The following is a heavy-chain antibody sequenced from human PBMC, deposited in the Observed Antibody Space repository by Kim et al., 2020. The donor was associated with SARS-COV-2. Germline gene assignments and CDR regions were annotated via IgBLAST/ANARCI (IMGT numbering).Heavy chain of an antibody. CDR3: ASWFGEPIRVDAFDI. V-gene: IGHV1-2*02. D-gene: IGHD3-10*01. CDR2: ISPNSGVT. J-gene: IGHJ3*02. CDR1: GYTFTGYY. Sequence: ASVKVSCKASGYTFTGYYMHWVRQAPGQGLEWMGWISPNSGVTNYAQNFQGRVTVTRDTSISTAYMELSRLRSDDTAVYYCASWFGEPIRVDAFDIWGQGTRVTVSS.